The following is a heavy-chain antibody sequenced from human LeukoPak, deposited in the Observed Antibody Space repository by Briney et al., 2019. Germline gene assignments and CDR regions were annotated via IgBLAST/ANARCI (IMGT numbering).Heavy chain of an antibody. CDR3: ARIIVAYTGVDY. CDR1: GFTFSSYW. V-gene: IGHV3-7*01. J-gene: IGHJ4*02. CDR2: IKQDGSEK. Sequence: GGSLRLSCAASGFTFSSYWMSWVRQAPGKGLEWVAKIKQDGSEKYYGDSVKGRFTISRDNAKNTLYLQMNSLRAEDTAVYYCARIIVAYTGVDYWGQGTLVTVSS. D-gene: IGHD5-12*01.